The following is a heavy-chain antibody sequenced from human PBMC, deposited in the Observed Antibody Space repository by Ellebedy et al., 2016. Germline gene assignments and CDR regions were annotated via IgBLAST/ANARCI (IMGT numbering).Heavy chain of an antibody. J-gene: IGHJ4*02. Sequence: ASVKVSXKASGYSFTGQNMHWVRQAPGQGLEWMGWINPNSGITKYAQNFQGRVTLTRDTSISTAYMELSRLRSDDTAVYYCVTDPVYGGNAVFHYWGQGTLVSVSS. CDR2: INPNSGIT. CDR3: VTDPVYGGNAVFHY. D-gene: IGHD4-23*01. V-gene: IGHV1-2*02. CDR1: GYSFTGQN.